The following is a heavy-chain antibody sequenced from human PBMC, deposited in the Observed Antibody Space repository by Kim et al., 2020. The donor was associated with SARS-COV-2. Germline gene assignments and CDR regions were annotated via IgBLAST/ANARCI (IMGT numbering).Heavy chain of an antibody. Sequence: GSQGYAGSVKGRITISRDNAKNSLDLQMNSLSAEDTALYHCARGLELQSGWGQGTLVTVSS. CDR3: ARGLELQSG. D-gene: IGHD1-7*01. CDR2: GSQ. V-gene: IGHV3-20*01. J-gene: IGHJ4*02.